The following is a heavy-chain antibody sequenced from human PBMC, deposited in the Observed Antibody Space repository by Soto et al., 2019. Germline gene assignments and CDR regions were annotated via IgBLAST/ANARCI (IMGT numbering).Heavy chain of an antibody. D-gene: IGHD3-3*01. CDR3: ARARAQDFWSGYYAVLGMDV. CDR2: ISYDGSNK. J-gene: IGHJ6*02. V-gene: IGHV3-30-3*01. Sequence: GSLRLSCAASGFTFSSYAMHWVRQAPGKGLEWVAVISYDGSNKYYADSVKGRFTISRDNSKNTLYLQMNSLRAEDTAVYYCARARAQDFWSGYYAVLGMDVWGQGTTVTVSS. CDR1: GFTFSSYA.